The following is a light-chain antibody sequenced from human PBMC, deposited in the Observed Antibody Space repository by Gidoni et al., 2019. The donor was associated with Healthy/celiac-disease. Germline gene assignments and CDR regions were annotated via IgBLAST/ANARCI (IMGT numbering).Light chain of an antibody. V-gene: IGLV1-40*01. CDR1: SSNIGAGYD. J-gene: IGLJ2*01. CDR2: GNS. Sequence: QSVLTQPPSVPGAPGQRVTISCTGSSSNIGAGYDVHWYQQLPGTAPKLPIYGNSKRPSGVPDRFSGSKSGTSASLAITGLQAEDEADYYCQSYDSSLRVVFGGGTKLTVL. CDR3: QSYDSSLRVV.